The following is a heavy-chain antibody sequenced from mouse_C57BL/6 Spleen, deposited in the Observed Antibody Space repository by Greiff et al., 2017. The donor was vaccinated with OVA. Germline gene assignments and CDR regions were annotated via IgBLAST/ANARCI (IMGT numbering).Heavy chain of an antibody. CDR3: ARGLTGPFDY. J-gene: IGHJ2*01. Sequence: EVQGVESGGGLVKPGGSLKLSCAASGFTFSSYAMSWVRQTPEKRLEWVATISDGGSYTYYPDNVKGRFTISRDNAKNNLYLQMSHLKSEDTAMYYCARGLTGPFDYWGQGTTLTVSS. CDR1: GFTFSSYA. V-gene: IGHV5-4*01. D-gene: IGHD4-1*01. CDR2: ISDGGSYT.